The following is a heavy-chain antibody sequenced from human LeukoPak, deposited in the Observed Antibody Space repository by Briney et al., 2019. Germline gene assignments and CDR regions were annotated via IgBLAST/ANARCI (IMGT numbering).Heavy chain of an antibody. CDR2: ITSSSGYI. V-gene: IGHV3-21*01. J-gene: IGHJ4*02. D-gene: IGHD4-17*01. CDR3: ARDPGYGD. CDR1: GFTFSTYS. Sequence: GGSLRLSCAASGFTFSTYSMNWVRQAPGKGLEWVSSITSSSGYIHYADSVKGRFTISRDNAKNSLYLQMNSLRAEDTAVYYCARDPGYGDWGQGTLVTVSS.